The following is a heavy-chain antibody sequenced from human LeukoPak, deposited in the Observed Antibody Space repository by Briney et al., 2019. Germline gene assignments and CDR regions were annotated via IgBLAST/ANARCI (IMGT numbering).Heavy chain of an antibody. CDR1: GFTFSSYE. D-gene: IGHD5-24*01. CDR2: ISSSGSTI. CDR3: ARDPGWLQPTDY. Sequence: GGSLRLSCAASGFTFSSYEMNWVRQAPGKGLEWVSYISSSGSTIYYADSVKGRFTISRDNAKNSLYLQMNSLRAEDTAVYYCARDPGWLQPTDYWGQGTLVTVSS. V-gene: IGHV3-48*03. J-gene: IGHJ4*02.